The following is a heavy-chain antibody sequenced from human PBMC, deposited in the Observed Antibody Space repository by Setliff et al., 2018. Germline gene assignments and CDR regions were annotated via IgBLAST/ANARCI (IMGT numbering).Heavy chain of an antibody. CDR1: GGTFSSYG. D-gene: IGHD5-18*01. Sequence: GASVKVSCKASGGTFSSYGISWVRQAPGQGLEWMGGTIPMFGTTNYARKFQGRVTIITDESTSTAYMELRSLRTEDTAVYYCAREGVDTRSSTDYRYYMDVWGKGTTVTVSS. J-gene: IGHJ6*03. V-gene: IGHV1-69*05. CDR3: AREGVDTRSSTDYRYYMDV. CDR2: TIPMFGTT.